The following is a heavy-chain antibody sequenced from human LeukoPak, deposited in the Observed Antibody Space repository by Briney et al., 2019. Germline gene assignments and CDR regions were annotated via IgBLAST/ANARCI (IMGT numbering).Heavy chain of an antibody. CDR1: GYTFTSYA. CDR2: INAGNGNT. D-gene: IGHD5-18*01. V-gene: IGHV1-3*01. J-gene: IGHJ4*02. CDR3: ARVRRDSYGYCY. Sequence: GASVKVSCKASGYTFTSYAMHWVRQAPGQRLEWMGWINAGNGNTKYSQKFQGRVTITRDASASTAYMELSSLRSEDTAVYYCARVRRDSYGYCYWGQGTLVTVSS.